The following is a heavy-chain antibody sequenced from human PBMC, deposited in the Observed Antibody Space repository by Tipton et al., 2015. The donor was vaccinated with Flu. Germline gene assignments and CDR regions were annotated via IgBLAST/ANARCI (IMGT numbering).Heavy chain of an antibody. D-gene: IGHD4-17*01. Sequence: SLRLSCAASGFTFSSYAMHWVRQAPGKGLEWVAVISYDGSNKYYADSVKGRFTVSRDNSENTLYLQLNSLRAEDTAVYYCAKVHGDYLEYFHHWGQGTLVTVSS. CDR1: GFTFSSYA. J-gene: IGHJ1*01. CDR2: ISYDGSNK. V-gene: IGHV3-30-3*01. CDR3: AKVHGDYLEYFHH.